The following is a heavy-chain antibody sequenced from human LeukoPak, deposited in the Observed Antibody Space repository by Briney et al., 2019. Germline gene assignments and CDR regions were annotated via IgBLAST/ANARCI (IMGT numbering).Heavy chain of an antibody. D-gene: IGHD1-1*01. J-gene: IGHJ4*02. CDR3: ASGELDSLYYFDY. V-gene: IGHV3-74*01. CDR1: GFTFSKYW. CDR2: IHTDGIST. Sequence: PGGSLRLSCAASGFTFSKYWMHWVRQAPGKGLVWASRIHTDGISTTYADSVKGRFTISRDNAKNTLYLQMNSLRAEDTAVYYCASGELDSLYYFDYWGQGTLVTVSS.